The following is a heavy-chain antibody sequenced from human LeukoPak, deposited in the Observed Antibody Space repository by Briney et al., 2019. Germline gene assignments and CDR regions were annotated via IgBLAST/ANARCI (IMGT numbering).Heavy chain of an antibody. CDR2: INLNSGGT. CDR1: GYGYY. CDR3: ATEAAAGGFDY. J-gene: IGHJ4*02. D-gene: IGHD6-13*01. V-gene: IGHV1-2*02. Sequence: ASVKVSCKTSGYGYYMHWVRQAPGQGLEWMGWINLNSGGTNYAQKFQGRVTMTRDTSISTAYMELSRLTSDDTAVYYCATEAAAGGFDYWGQGTLVTVSS.